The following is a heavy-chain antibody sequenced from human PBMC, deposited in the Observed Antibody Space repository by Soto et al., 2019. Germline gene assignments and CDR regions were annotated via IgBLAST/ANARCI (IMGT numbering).Heavy chain of an antibody. CDR2: ISGSGGST. CDR3: ATQPMVRGAHSSY. J-gene: IGHJ4*02. V-gene: IGHV3-23*01. CDR1: GFTFSSYA. D-gene: IGHD3-10*01. Sequence: GGSLRLSCAASGFTFSSYAMSWVRQAPGKGLEWVSAISGSGGSTYYADSVKGRFTMSRDNSKNTLYLQMNSLRAEDTAVYYCATQPMVRGAHSSYWGQGTLVTVSS.